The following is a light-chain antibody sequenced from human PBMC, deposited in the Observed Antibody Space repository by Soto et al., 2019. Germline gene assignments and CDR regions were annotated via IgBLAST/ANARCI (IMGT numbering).Light chain of an antibody. J-gene: IGKJ5*01. CDR1: QNVNRN. CDR3: QPHGSSPIT. Sequence: VVTQAPATVSVSPGEGSTLSCMASQNVNRNLVWYQQRPGQAPRLLMYGASVRASGIPARFRGSGSGTEFSLTISSLEPEDFAVYYCQPHGSSPITVGPVTRLEIK. V-gene: IGKV3-15*01. CDR2: GAS.